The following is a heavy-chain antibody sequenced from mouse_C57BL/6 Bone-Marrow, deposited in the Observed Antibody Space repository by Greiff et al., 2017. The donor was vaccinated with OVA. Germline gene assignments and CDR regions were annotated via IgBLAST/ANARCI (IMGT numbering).Heavy chain of an antibody. Sequence: VQLQQSGPELVKPGASVKISCKASGYAFSSSWMNWVKQRPGKGLEWIGRIYPGDGDTNYNGKFKGKATLTADKSSSTAYMQLSSLTSEDSAVYFCAGYGSSYSYAMDYWGQGTSVTVSS. CDR2: IYPGDGDT. J-gene: IGHJ4*01. D-gene: IGHD1-1*01. CDR1: GYAFSSSW. V-gene: IGHV1-82*01. CDR3: AGYGSSYSYAMDY.